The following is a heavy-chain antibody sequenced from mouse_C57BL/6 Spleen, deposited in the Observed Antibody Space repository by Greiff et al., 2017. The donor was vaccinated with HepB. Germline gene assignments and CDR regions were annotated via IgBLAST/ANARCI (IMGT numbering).Heavy chain of an antibody. D-gene: IGHD1-1*01. CDR2: INPNNGGT. CDR1: GYTFTDYY. Sequence: EVQLQQSGPELVKPGASVKISCKASGYTFTDYYMNWVKQSHGKSLEWIGDINPNNGGTSYNQKFKGKATLTVDKSSSTAYMELRSLTSEDSAVYYCARGGISTTVDYWGQGTTLTVSS. V-gene: IGHV1-26*01. CDR3: ARGGISTTVDY. J-gene: IGHJ2*01.